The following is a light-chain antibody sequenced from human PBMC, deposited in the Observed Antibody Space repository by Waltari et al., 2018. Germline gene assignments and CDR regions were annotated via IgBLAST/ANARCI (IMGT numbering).Light chain of an antibody. Sequence: QSALTQPASVSGSPGQSNTISCTGTSSDGGGYNYVSWYQQHPGKAPKLMIYDVSKRPSGVSNRFSGSKSGNTASLTISGLQAEDEADYYCSSYTSSSTRVFGGGTKLTVL. CDR1: SSDGGGYNY. V-gene: IGLV2-14*01. CDR3: SSYTSSSTRV. J-gene: IGLJ3*02. CDR2: DVS.